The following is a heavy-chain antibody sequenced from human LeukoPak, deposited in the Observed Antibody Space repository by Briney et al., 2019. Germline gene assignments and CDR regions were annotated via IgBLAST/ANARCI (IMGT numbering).Heavy chain of an antibody. CDR1: GFTFSSYW. V-gene: IGHV3-74*01. CDR2: INRDGSST. Sequence: PGGSLRLSCAASGFTFSSYWMHWVRQGPGKGLVWVSRINRDGSSTSYADSVKGRFTISRDNAKNTLYLQMNSLRADDTAIYYCARDFLWLVDYWGQGTLVTVSS. J-gene: IGHJ4*02. CDR3: ARDFLWLVDY. D-gene: IGHD6-19*01.